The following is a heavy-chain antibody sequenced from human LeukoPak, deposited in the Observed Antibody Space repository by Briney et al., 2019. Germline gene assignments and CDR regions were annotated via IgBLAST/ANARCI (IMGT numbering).Heavy chain of an antibody. CDR1: GFTFDDYA. J-gene: IGHJ6*02. V-gene: IGHV3-23*01. CDR2: TGVSGS. D-gene: IGHD3-10*01. CDR3: ARCYTYGTTWFGGLDV. Sequence: PGGSLRLSCAASGFTFDDYAMHWVRQAPGKGLQWVSTTGVSGSYYADSVKGRFTISRDNSKNTLYLQMNSLRAEDTAVYYCARCYTYGTTWFGGLDVWGQGTTVTVSS.